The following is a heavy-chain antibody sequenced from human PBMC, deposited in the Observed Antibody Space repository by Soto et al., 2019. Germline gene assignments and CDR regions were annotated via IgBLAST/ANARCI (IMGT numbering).Heavy chain of an antibody. CDR3: ARTKAGNFYYGMDV. Sequence: QVQLVESGGGLVKPGGSLRLSCAASGFTLSDYYLGWIRQAPGKGLEWISYIRSSGAVIYYADSVKGRFTISRDNAKSTQSLQMNSLRADDTAVYYCARTKAGNFYYGMDVWGQGTTVTVSS. D-gene: IGHD6-13*01. J-gene: IGHJ6*02. CDR2: IRSSGAVI. CDR1: GFTLSDYY. V-gene: IGHV3-11*01.